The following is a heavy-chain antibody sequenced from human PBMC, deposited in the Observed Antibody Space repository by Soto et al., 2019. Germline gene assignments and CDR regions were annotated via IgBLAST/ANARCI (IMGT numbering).Heavy chain of an antibody. CDR1: GYSFTSYW. CDR2: IYPGDPDT. Sequence: GESLKISCKGSGYSFTSYWIGWVRQMPEKGLEWMGIIYPGDPDTRYSPSFQGQVTISADKSISTAYLQWSSLKASDTAMYYCARGGRVGAIPYYFDSWGQGTLVTVSS. D-gene: IGHD1-26*01. V-gene: IGHV5-51*01. J-gene: IGHJ4*02. CDR3: ARGGRVGAIPYYFDS.